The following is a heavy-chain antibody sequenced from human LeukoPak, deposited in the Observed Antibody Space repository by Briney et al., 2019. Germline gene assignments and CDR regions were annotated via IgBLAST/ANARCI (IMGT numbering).Heavy chain of an antibody. V-gene: IGHV1-46*01. Sequence: ASVKVSCNASGYTFTTYYIHWVRQAPGQGLEWMGIINPSGGSTSYAQKFQGRVTMTRDTSTSTVYMELSSLRSEDTAVYYCARIPLKTNWNYDYWGQGTLVTVSS. CDR2: INPSGGST. CDR1: GYTFTTYY. CDR3: ARIPLKTNWNYDY. J-gene: IGHJ4*02. D-gene: IGHD1-7*01.